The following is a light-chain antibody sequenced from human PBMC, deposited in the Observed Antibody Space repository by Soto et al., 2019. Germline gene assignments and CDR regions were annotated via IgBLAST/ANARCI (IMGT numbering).Light chain of an antibody. CDR3: QLGDINNGRGI. J-gene: IGLJ2*01. Sequence: SYELTQPPSVSVAPGQTASITCADNDIGSESVHCYQQKPGQAPVLLVDDGSDPPSGLPQRTSGYNSGDTATLTIIRVEAGDEADYYCQLGDINNGRGIFGGGTKLTVL. V-gene: IGLV3-21*02. CDR1: DIGSES. CDR2: DGS.